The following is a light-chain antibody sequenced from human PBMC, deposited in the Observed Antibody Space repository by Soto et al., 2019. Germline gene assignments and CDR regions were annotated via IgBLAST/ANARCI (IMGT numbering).Light chain of an antibody. CDR1: QDISNY. CDR2: DAS. CDR3: QQYDNLPGYT. Sequence: DIQMTQSPSSLSASVGARVTITCQASQDISNYLNWYQQKPGKAPKLLIYDASKLETGVPSRFSGSGSGTDFTFTISSLQPEDIATYYCQQYDNLPGYTFRQGTKLEIK. J-gene: IGKJ2*01. V-gene: IGKV1-33*01.